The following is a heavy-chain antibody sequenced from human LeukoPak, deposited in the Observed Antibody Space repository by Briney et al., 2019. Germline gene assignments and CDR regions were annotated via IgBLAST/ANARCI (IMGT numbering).Heavy chain of an antibody. CDR2: ISSSSSYI. CDR1: GFTFSSYS. J-gene: IGHJ4*02. D-gene: IGHD6-6*01. V-gene: IGHV3-21*01. Sequence: GGSLRLSCAASGFTFSSYSMNWVRQAPGKGLEWVSSISSSSSYIYYADSVKGGFTISRDNAKNSLYLQMNSLRAEDKAVYYCARDSSFDFDYWGQGTLVTVSS. CDR3: ARDSSFDFDY.